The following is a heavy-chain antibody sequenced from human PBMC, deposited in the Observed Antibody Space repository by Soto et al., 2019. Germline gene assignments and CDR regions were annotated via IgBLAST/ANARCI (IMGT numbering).Heavy chain of an antibody. CDR2: IGTSGGGT. CDR3: VRHAKLTSVTANVGYYYILDI. CDR1: GFSFSNYD. Sequence: EVQLLESGGGLVQPGGSLRRSCAASGFSFSNYDMSWVRLAPGKGLEWVSVIGTSGGGTYYAYSVKGRFTIARDNSKNTAYLQISSLRAEDTALYMCVRHAKLTSVTANVGYYYILDIWGPGTTVTISS. D-gene: IGHD4-4*01. J-gene: IGHJ6*02. V-gene: IGHV3-23*01.